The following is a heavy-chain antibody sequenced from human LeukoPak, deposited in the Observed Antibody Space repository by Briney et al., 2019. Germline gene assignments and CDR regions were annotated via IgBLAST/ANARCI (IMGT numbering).Heavy chain of an antibody. CDR2: IYYSGST. V-gene: IGHV4-39*07. D-gene: IGHD3-22*01. CDR1: GGSISSSSYY. CDR3: ARGSRGFTMTVVVPYFDY. Sequence: SETLSLTCTVSGGSISSSSYYWGWIRQPPGKGLEWIGSIYYSGSTYYNPSLKSRVTISVDTSKNQFSLKLSSVTAADTAVYYCARGSRGFTMTVVVPYFDYWGQGTLVTVSS. J-gene: IGHJ4*02.